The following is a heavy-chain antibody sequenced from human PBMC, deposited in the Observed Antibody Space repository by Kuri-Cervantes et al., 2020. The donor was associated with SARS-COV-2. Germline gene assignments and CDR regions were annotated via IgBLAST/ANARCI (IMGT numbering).Heavy chain of an antibody. CDR3: ASSDY. CDR2: ISSNGGST. Sequence: GESLKISCSASGFTFSSYAMHWVRQAPGKGLEYVSAISSNGGSTYYADSMKGRFTISRDNAKNSLYLQMNSLRAEDTAVYYCASSDYWGQGTLVTVSS. CDR1: GFTFSSYA. V-gene: IGHV3-64*04. J-gene: IGHJ4*02.